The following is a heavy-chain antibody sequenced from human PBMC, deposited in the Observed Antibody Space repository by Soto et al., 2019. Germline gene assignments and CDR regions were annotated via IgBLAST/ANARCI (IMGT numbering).Heavy chain of an antibody. Sequence: QVQLLESGGGVVQPGKSLRLSCAASGFTFSSYAMHWARQAPGKGLEWVTVISIRGGDEYYAESVRGRFTISRDDSKNTLYLQRDSLRVEDTAVYYRARGTIVARQHLDYWGHGTLVTVSS. V-gene: IGHV3-30*03. D-gene: IGHD6-6*01. CDR1: GFTFSSYA. CDR2: ISIRGGDE. CDR3: ARGTIVARQHLDY. J-gene: IGHJ4*01.